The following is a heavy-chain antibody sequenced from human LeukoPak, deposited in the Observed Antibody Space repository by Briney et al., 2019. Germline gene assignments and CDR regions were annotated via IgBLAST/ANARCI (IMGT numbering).Heavy chain of an antibody. CDR3: ARDTLDYGGNPYYFDY. J-gene: IGHJ4*02. D-gene: IGHD4-23*01. V-gene: IGHV1-2*02. CDR2: INPNSGGT. CDR1: GGTFSSYA. Sequence: ASVKVSCKASGGTFSSYAISWVRQAPGQGREWMGWINPNSGGTNYAQKFRGRVTMTRDTSISTAYMELSRLRSDDTAVYYCARDTLDYGGNPYYFDYWGQGTLVTVSS.